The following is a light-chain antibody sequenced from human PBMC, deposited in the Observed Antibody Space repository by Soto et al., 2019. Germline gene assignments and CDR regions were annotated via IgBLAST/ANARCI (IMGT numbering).Light chain of an antibody. CDR2: AAS. CDR1: QSISSY. CDR3: QQSYSTLLT. J-gene: IGKJ4*01. V-gene: IGKV1-39*01. Sequence: DIQMTQSPSSLSASVGDRVTITCRASQSISSYLNWYQQKPGKAPKLLIYAASSLQSGVPSRFSGSGSGTDSTLTISSLQPEDFATYYCQQSYSTLLTFGGWTKVDIK.